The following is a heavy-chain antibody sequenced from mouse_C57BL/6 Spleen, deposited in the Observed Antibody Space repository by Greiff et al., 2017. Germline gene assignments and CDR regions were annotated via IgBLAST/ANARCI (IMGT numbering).Heavy chain of an antibody. D-gene: IGHD2-4*01. CDR2: ISYDGSN. CDR1: GYSITSGYY. J-gene: IGHJ3*01. CDR3: ARDLYYDYSFAY. Sequence: LMESGPGLVKPSQSLSLTCSVTGYSITSGYYWNWIRQFPGNKLEWMGYISYDGSNNYNPSLKNRISITRDTSKNQFFLKLNSVTTEDTATYYCARDLYYDYSFAYWGQGTLVTVSA. V-gene: IGHV3-6*01.